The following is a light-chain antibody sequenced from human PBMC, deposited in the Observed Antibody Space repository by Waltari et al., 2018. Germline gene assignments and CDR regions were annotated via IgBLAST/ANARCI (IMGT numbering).Light chain of an antibody. CDR2: WAS. Sequence: DIVMTQSPDSLAVSLGERAPITCKSSQSVFYSSNNRNYLGWYQHKPGQPPKLLIYWASTRESGVPDRCSGSGAGTDFNLTISSLQAEDVAVYYCQQYYATPRTFGQGTKVEIK. V-gene: IGKV4-1*01. J-gene: IGKJ1*01. CDR3: QQYYATPRT. CDR1: QSVFYSSNNRNY.